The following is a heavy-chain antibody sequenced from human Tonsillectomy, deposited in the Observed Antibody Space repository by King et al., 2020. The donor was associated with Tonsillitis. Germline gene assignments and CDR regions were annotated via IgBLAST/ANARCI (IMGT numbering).Heavy chain of an antibody. CDR2: IYHSEST. D-gene: IGHD2-15*01. Sequence: VQLQESGPGLVKPSETLSLTCTVSGYSISSGFYWGWIRQPPGKGLEWLGSIYIYHSESTYYNPSLKSRVTISVDTSKNQFSLKLRSVTAADTAVYFCAREGYCSGGSCYMTWFDPWGQGTLVTVSS. CDR3: AREGYCSGGSCYMTWFDP. V-gene: IGHV4-38-2*02. J-gene: IGHJ5*02. CDR1: GYSISSGFY.